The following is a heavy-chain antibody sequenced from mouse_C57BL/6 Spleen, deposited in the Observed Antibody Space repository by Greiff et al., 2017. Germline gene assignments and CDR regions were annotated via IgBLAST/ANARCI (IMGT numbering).Heavy chain of an antibody. Sequence: EVQGVESGAELVKPGASVKLSCTASGFNIKDYYMHWVKQRTEQGLEWIGRIDPEDGETKYAPKFQGQATITADTSSNTAYLQLSSLTSEDTAVYYCASDTTVVAKLDCWGKGTTLTVSS. CDR2: IDPEDGET. CDR3: ASDTTVVAKLDC. CDR1: GFNIKDYY. D-gene: IGHD1-1*01. V-gene: IGHV14-2*01. J-gene: IGHJ2*01.